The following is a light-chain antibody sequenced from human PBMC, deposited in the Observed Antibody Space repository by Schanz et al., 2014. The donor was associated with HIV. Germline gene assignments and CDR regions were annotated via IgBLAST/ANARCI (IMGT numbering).Light chain of an antibody. V-gene: IGKV1-5*03. CDR1: QSVSYW. CDR2: KAS. CDR3: QHYNNYPCA. J-gene: IGKJ1*01. Sequence: DIQMTQSPSAMSASVGDGVTITCRASQSVSYWLAWYQQRPGKAPRLLIYKASRLEDGVPSRFSGSGYGTEFTLTISSLQPDDFATYYCQHYNNYPCAFGPGTKVEIK.